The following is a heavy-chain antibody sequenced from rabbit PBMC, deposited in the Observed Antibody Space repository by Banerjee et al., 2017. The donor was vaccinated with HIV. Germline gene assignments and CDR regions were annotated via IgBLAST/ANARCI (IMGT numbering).Heavy chain of an antibody. CDR2: IYIDSGTT. CDR1: RFSLSSGA. D-gene: IGHD1-1*01. CDR3: VRDSTYVSSSGYWLDL. V-gene: IGHV1S47*01. Sequence: QEELEESGGGLVQPEGSLTLTCIASRFSLSSGAMSWVRQAPGKGLEWIGYIYIDSGTTDYASWVNGRFTISRSTSLNTVTLQMTYLTGADTATYFCVRDSTYVSSSGYWLDLWGPGTLVTVS. J-gene: IGHJ6*01.